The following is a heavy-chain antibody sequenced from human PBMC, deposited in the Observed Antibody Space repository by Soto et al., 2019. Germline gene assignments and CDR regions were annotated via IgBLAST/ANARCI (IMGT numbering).Heavy chain of an antibody. J-gene: IGHJ6*02. V-gene: IGHV3-21*01. CDR2: ISSSSSYI. CDR1: GFTFSSYS. CDR3: ARDWNPYYYGSGSVPTSYYYYGMDV. D-gene: IGHD3-10*01. Sequence: PGGSLRLSCAASGFTFSSYSMNWVRQAPGKGLEWVSSISSSSSYIYYADSVKGRFTISRDNAKNSLYLQMNSLRAEDTAVYYCARDWNPYYYGSGSVPTSYYYYGMDVWGQGTTVTVSS.